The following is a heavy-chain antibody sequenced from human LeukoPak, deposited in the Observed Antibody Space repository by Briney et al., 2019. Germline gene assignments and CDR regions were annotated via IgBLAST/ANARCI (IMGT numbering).Heavy chain of an antibody. D-gene: IGHD1-14*01. J-gene: IGHJ4*02. CDR3: ARDQVDRIWYFDY. CDR1: GFAFSRSW. CDR2: ISSNSIYV. Sequence: PGGSLRLSCAASGFAFSRSWMTWVRQAPGKGLEWVSSISSNSIYVFYADSMKGRFTISRDNAKNSLSLQMNSLRAEDTAVYYCARDQVDRIWYFDYWGQGTLVTVSS. V-gene: IGHV3-21*01.